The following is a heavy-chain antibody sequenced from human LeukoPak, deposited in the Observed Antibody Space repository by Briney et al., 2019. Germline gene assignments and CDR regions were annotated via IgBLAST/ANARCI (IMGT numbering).Heavy chain of an antibody. CDR3: ARMRRGRYFDWLLDY. V-gene: IGHV2-70*01. D-gene: IGHD3-9*01. J-gene: IGHJ4*02. CDR2: IDWDDDK. Sequence: SGPALVKPTQTLTLTCTFSGFSLSTSGMCVSWIRQPSGKALEWLALIDWDDDKYYSTSLKTRLTISKDTSKNQMVLTMTNMDPMDTATYYCARMRRGRYFDWLLDYWGQGTLVTVSS. CDR1: GFSLSTSGMC.